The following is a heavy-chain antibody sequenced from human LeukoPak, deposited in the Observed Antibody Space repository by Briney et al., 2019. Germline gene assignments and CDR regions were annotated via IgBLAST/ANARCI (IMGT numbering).Heavy chain of an antibody. V-gene: IGHV1-46*01. Sequence: GASVKVSCRASGYTFTKYDMNWLRQATGQGLEWMGLINPTGGSTGYAQKFQGRVTMTRDMSTSTDYMELSSLRSEDTAIYYCARDNSVGDNAWWFDPWGQGTLVTVSS. J-gene: IGHJ5*02. CDR3: ARDNSVGDNAWWFDP. CDR2: INPTGGST. D-gene: IGHD1-26*01. CDR1: GYTFTKYD.